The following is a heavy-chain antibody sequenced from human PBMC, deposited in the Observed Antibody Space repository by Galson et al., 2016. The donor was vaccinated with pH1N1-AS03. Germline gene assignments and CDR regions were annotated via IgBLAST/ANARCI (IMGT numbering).Heavy chain of an antibody. D-gene: IGHD3-22*01. CDR3: ARTNYYQSSGDY. J-gene: IGHJ4*02. CDR1: GYTFTNYA. CDR2: INADNTDT. V-gene: IGHV1-3*01. Sequence: SVKVSCKASGYTFTNYAVHWVRQAPGQRLEWMGWINADNTDTKYSQKFQDRVTITRDTFATTAYMELSSLRSEDTAVYYCARTNYYQSSGDYWGQGTLVTVSS.